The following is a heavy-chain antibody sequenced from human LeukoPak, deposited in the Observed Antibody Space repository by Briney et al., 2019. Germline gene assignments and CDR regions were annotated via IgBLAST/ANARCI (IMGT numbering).Heavy chain of an antibody. Sequence: GGSLRLSCAASGFTFSSYAMSWVRQAPGKGLEWVSATSGSGGSTYYADSVKGRFTISRDNSKNTLYLQMNSLRAEDTAVYYCAKGSYYDSSGSFYFDYWGQGTLVTVSS. D-gene: IGHD3-22*01. CDR1: GFTFSSYA. CDR2: TSGSGGST. J-gene: IGHJ4*02. V-gene: IGHV3-23*01. CDR3: AKGSYYDSSGSFYFDY.